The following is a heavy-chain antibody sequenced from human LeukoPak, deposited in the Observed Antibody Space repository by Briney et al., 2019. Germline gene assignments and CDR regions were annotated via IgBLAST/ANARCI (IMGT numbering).Heavy chain of an antibody. J-gene: IGHJ3*02. CDR2: INNDGSST. Sequence: PGGSLRLSCAASGFTFSNYWMHWVRQVPGKGLVWVSRINNDGSSTAYAESVEGRFTISRDNSKNTVYLQMNSLRADDTAVYYCAKGGSITMMVVTSDAFDIWGQGTMVTVSS. V-gene: IGHV3-74*01. CDR3: AKGGSITMMVVTSDAFDI. CDR1: GFTFSNYW. D-gene: IGHD3-22*01.